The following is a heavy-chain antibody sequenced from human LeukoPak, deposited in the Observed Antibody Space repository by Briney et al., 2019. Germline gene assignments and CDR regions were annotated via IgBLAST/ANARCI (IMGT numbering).Heavy chain of an antibody. Sequence: SQTLSLTCTVSGGSISSGGYYWSWIRQHPGKGLEWIGYIYYSGSTNYNPSLKSRVTISVDTSKNQFSLKLSSVTAADTAVYYCARGPYSSSWYAVDSHDNYFDYWGQGTLVTVSS. J-gene: IGHJ4*02. CDR3: ARGPYSSSWYAVDSHDNYFDY. D-gene: IGHD6-13*01. CDR2: IYYSGST. V-gene: IGHV4-31*03. CDR1: GGSISSGGYY.